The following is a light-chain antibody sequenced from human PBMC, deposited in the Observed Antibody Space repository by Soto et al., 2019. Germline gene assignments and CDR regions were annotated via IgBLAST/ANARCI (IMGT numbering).Light chain of an antibody. CDR2: EGS. CDR1: SSDVGGYNF. CDR3: CSYAGSATWV. V-gene: IGLV2-23*01. Sequence: QSALTQPPSASGSPGQSVTISCTGTSSDVGGYNFVSWYQHHPGKAPKLLMYEGSRRPSGVSYRFSGSRSGNTASLTISGLQAEDEADYYCCSYAGSATWVFGGGTKLTVL. J-gene: IGLJ3*02.